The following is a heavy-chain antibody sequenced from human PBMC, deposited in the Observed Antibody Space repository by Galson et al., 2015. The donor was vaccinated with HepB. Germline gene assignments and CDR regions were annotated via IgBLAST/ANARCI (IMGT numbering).Heavy chain of an antibody. Sequence: SLRLSCAASGFMFSAYCMSWVRQAPGKGLEWVAKIKEEGGEKYYVDSVKGRFTISRDNAKKSLHLQMNSLRAEDTAVYYCARDEGVATSGLDFWGQGTLVTVSS. D-gene: IGHD6-13*01. CDR2: IKEEGGEK. CDR1: GFMFSAYC. V-gene: IGHV3-7*03. CDR3: ARDEGVATSGLDF. J-gene: IGHJ4*02.